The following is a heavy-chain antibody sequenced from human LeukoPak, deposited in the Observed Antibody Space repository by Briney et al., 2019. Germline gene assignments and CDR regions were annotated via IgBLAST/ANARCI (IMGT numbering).Heavy chain of an antibody. CDR1: GYTFTSYG. CDR2: ISAYNGNT. V-gene: IGHV1-18*01. J-gene: IGHJ4*02. D-gene: IGHD2-15*01. Sequence: ASVKVSCKASGYTFTSYGISWVRQAPGQGLEWMGWISAYNGNTNYAQKLQGRVTMTTDTSTSTAYMELRSLRSDDTAVYYCARVQFCSGGGCYSFDYWGQGTLVTVSS. CDR3: ARVQFCSGGGCYSFDY.